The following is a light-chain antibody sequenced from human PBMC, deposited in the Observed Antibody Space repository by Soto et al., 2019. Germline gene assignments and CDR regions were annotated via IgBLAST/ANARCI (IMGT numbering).Light chain of an antibody. V-gene: IGKV3-15*01. CDR1: QTVGRN. Sequence: ETLMTQSPGTLAVSPGERATLSCRASQTVGRNLAWYQQKPGKAPRLLIYGASTRATGIPARFSGRGSGTEFTLTMSSLQSEDFEVYYCQQYDNWPRTFGQGTKVDIK. J-gene: IGKJ1*01. CDR3: QQYDNWPRT. CDR2: GAS.